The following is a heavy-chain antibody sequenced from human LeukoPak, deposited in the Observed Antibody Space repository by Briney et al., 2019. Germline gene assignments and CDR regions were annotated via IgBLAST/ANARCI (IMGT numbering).Heavy chain of an antibody. V-gene: IGHV4-38-2*02. J-gene: IGHJ4*02. CDR1: GYPISSGYY. D-gene: IGHD1-26*01. CDR3: ARYREVGATVDY. Sequence: SETLSLTCTVSGYPISSGYYWGWIRQPPGRELEWIASIYYRGSTHYNPSLASLKSRVTISGDTSKNQFSLTLSSVTAADTAVYYCARYREVGATVDYWGQGTLVTVSS. CDR2: IYYRGST.